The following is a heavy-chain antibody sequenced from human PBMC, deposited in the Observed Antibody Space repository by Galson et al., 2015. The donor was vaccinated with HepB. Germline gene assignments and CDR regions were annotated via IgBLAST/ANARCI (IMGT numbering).Heavy chain of an antibody. Sequence: QSGAEVKKPGESLKISCKGSGSSFTSYWIGWVRQMPGKGLEWMGIIYPGDSDTRYSPSFQGKVTISADKSISTAYLQWSSLKASDTAMYYCARHDYPTVTKSGSDYWGQGTLVTVSS. CDR3: ARHDYPTVTKSGSDY. D-gene: IGHD4-17*01. V-gene: IGHV5-51*01. CDR2: IYPGDSDT. J-gene: IGHJ4*02. CDR1: GSSFTSYW.